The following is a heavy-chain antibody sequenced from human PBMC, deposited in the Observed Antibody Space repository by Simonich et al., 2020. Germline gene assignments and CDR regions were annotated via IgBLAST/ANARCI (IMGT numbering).Heavy chain of an antibody. CDR1: GYSFTSYW. J-gene: IGHJ3*02. D-gene: IGHD1-1*01. V-gene: IGHV5-51*01. CDR2: NYPVDSDT. Sequence: EVQLVQSGAEVKKPGESLKISCKGSGYSFTSYWVGWVRQMPGKGLEWLGINYPVDSDTNDSPTFQGQVTISADKSISTPYLQWSSLKASDTAMYYCARQLNDFDIWGQGTMVTVSS. CDR3: ARQLNDFDI.